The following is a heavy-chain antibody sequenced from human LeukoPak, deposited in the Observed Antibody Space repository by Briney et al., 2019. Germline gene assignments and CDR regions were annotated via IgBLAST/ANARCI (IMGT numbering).Heavy chain of an antibody. CDR1: GGSISSYY. D-gene: IGHD3-22*01. CDR3: ASSDDSSGYYYVAPFDY. CDR2: INHSGST. V-gene: IGHV4-34*01. Sequence: PSETLSLTCTVSGGSISSYYWSWIRQPPGKGLEWIGEINHSGSTNYNPSLKSRVTISVDTSKNQFSLKLSSVTAADTAVYYCASSDDSSGYYYVAPFDYWGQGTLVTVSS. J-gene: IGHJ4*02.